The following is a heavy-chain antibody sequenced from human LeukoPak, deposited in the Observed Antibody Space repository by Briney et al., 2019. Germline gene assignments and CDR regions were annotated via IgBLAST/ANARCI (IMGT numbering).Heavy chain of an antibody. CDR1: GFTVSSNY. J-gene: IGHJ4*02. CDR2: IYSGGST. CDR3: ARERCSGGSCYLGY. Sequence: GGSLRLSCAASGFTVSSNYMSWVRQAPGKGLEWVSVIYSGGSTYYADSVKGRFTISRDNSKNTLCLQMNSLRAEDTAVYYCARERCSGGSCYLGYWGQGTLVTVPS. V-gene: IGHV3-53*01. D-gene: IGHD2-15*01.